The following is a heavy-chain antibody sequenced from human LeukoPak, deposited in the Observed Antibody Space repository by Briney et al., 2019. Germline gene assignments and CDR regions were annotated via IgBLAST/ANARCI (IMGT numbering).Heavy chain of an antibody. J-gene: IGHJ4*02. Sequence: GGSLRLSCAASGFTFTNSATGWVRQAPGKGLEWVSGITPGGVTSYADSVKGRFTISRDNSENAVSLQMNSLRAEDTAVYFCTKGFEGGTPHWGQGTRVTVSS. CDR1: GFTFTNSA. CDR3: TKGFEGGTPH. V-gene: IGHV3-23*01. D-gene: IGHD3-9*01. CDR2: ITPGGVT.